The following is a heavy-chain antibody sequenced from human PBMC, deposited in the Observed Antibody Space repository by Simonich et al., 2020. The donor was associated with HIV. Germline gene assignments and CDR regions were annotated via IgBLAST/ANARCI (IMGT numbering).Heavy chain of an antibody. CDR1: GESFSGYY. Sequence: QEQLRQWGAGLLKPSETLSLTCAVYGESFSGYYWSWIRQPPGRGLEWVGYISNSARTNYNPSLKSRVTISVDTSTNQFSLKLNSVTAADTAVYYCARGGRHFDYWGQGTLVTVSS. CDR3: ARGGRHFDY. V-gene: IGHV4-34*11. J-gene: IGHJ4*02. CDR2: ISNSART.